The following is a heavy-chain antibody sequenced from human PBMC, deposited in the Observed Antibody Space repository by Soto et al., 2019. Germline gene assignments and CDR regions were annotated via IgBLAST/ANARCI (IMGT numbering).Heavy chain of an antibody. V-gene: IGHV3-53*01. D-gene: IGHD2-21*01. J-gene: IGHJ4*02. CDR1: GFSVSDNY. CDR3: ARDLYGGNSDY. CDR2: IYGVDTT. Sequence: EVQLVESGGGLIRPGGSLRLSCAASGFSVSDNYMSWVRQAPGKGLEWVSVIYGVDTTYYADSVKGRFTISRDNSKNTLYLQMNNLRADDTSVYYCARDLYGGNSDYLGQGTLVTVSS.